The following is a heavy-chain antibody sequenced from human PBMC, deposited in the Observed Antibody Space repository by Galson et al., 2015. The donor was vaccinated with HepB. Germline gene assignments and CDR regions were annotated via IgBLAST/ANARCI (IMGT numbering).Heavy chain of an antibody. V-gene: IGHV4-39*01. D-gene: IGHD3-3*01. CDR1: SISSSSYY. Sequence: SISSSSYYWGWIRQPPGKGLEWIGSIYYSGSTYYNPSLKSRVTISVDTSKNQFSLKLSSVTAADTAVYYCARLFIDFWSGMSYWYFDLWGRGTLVTVSS. CDR2: IYYSGST. J-gene: IGHJ2*01. CDR3: ARLFIDFWSGMSYWYFDL.